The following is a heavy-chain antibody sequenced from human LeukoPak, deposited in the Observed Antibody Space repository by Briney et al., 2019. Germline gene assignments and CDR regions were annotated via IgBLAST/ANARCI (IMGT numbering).Heavy chain of an antibody. J-gene: IGHJ6*02. CDR1: GFTFSSNY. CDR3: ARPQAYSGYDSAYYYYGMDV. CDR2: IYSGGST. V-gene: IGHV3-53*01. D-gene: IGHD5-12*01. Sequence: PGGSLRLSCAASGFTFSSNYMSWVRQAPGKGLEWVSVIYSGGSTYYADSVKGRFTISRDNSKNTLYLQMNSLQTEDTAVYYCARPQAYSGYDSAYYYYGMDVWGQGTTVTVSS.